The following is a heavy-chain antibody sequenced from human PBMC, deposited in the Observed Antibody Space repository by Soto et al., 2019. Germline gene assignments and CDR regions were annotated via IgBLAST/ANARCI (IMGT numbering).Heavy chain of an antibody. CDR3: ARDQPDCTNGVCYEGDYYYYYGMDV. V-gene: IGHV3-7*01. D-gene: IGHD2-8*01. CDR2: KKQDGSEK. J-gene: IGHJ6*02. Sequence: GGSLRLSCAASGFTFSSYWMSWVRQAPGKGLEWVANKKQDGSEKYYVDSVKGRFTISRDKAKNSLYLQMNRLRAEDKAVYYCARDQPDCTNGVCYEGDYYYYYGMDVWGQGTTVTVSS. CDR1: GFTFSSYW.